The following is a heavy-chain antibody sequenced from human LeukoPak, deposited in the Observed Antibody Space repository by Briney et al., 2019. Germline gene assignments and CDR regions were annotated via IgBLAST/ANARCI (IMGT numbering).Heavy chain of an antibody. J-gene: IGHJ4*02. CDR1: GGSISSYY. D-gene: IGHD2-2*01. Sequence: SETLSLTCTVSGGSISSYYWSWIRQPPGKGLEWIVYIYHSGSTNYNPSLKSRVTISVDTSKNQFSLKLSSVTAADTAVYYCARGEAGSPSGDPYAIDYWGQGTLVTVSS. CDR2: IYHSGST. CDR3: ARGEAGSPSGDPYAIDY. V-gene: IGHV4-59*12.